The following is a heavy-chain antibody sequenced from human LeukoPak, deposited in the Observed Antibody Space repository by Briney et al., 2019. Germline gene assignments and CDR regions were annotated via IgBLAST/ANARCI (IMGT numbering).Heavy chain of an antibody. Sequence: GGSLRLSCAASGFTFSSYGMHWVRQAPGKGLEWVAFIRYDGSNKYYADSVKGRFTISRDNSKNTLYLQMNCLRAEDTAVYYCAKDQITIFGVVRRTDWGQGTLVTVSS. CDR1: GFTFSSYG. J-gene: IGHJ4*02. CDR2: IRYDGSNK. CDR3: AKDQITIFGVVRRTD. D-gene: IGHD3-3*01. V-gene: IGHV3-30*02.